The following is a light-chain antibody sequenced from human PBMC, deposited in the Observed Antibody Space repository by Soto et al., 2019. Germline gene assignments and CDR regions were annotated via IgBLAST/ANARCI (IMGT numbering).Light chain of an antibody. Sequence: QSALTQPRSVSGSPGQSVTISCTGTSSDVGGYNFVSWYQQYPGKAPKLMIHDVSKRPSGVPDRFSGSKSGDTASLTISGLQAEDEADYYCCSYAGGYSWVFGGGTKLTVL. CDR2: DVS. CDR3: CSYAGGYSWV. J-gene: IGLJ3*02. V-gene: IGLV2-11*01. CDR1: SSDVGGYNF.